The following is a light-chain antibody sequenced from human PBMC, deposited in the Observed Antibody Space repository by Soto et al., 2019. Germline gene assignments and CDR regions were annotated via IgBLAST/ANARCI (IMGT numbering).Light chain of an antibody. Sequence: DIQMTQSPSTLSASVGDRVTITCRASQSLSSWLAWYQQKPGKAPKLLIYDASSLESGVPSRFSGSGSGTEFTLTISSLQPDDFATYYCQQYNSYSYTFRQGTKVDIK. V-gene: IGKV1-5*01. CDR1: QSLSSW. CDR3: QQYNSYSYT. J-gene: IGKJ2*01. CDR2: DAS.